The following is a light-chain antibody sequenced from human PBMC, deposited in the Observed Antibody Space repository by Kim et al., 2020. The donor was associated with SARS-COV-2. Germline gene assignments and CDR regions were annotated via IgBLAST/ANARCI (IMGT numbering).Light chain of an antibody. CDR2: KAS. CDR1: QSISSW. V-gene: IGKV1-5*03. Sequence: LSASVGDRVTITCRASQSISSWLAWYQQKPGKAPKLLIYKASSLESGVPSRFSGSGSGTEFTLTISSLQPDDFATYYCQQYNSPWTFGQGTKVDI. CDR3: QQYNSPWT. J-gene: IGKJ1*01.